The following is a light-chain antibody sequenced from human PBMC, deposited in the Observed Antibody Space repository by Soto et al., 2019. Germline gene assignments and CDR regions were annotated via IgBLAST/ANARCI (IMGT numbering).Light chain of an antibody. V-gene: IGKV1-33*01. CDR1: QDISNY. CDR3: QQYNGYSRT. J-gene: IGKJ1*01. Sequence: DIQMTQSPSSLSASVGDRVTVTCQASQDISNYLNWYQQKPGKAPKLLIYDASNLQTGVPSRFSGSGSATEFTLTISSMQPDDFATFYCQQYNGYSRTFGQGTKVDIK. CDR2: DAS.